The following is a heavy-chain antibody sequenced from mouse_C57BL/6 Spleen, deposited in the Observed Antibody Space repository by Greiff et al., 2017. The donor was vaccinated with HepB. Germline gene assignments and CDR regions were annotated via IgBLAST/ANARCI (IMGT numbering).Heavy chain of an antibody. CDR2: IYPRSGNT. CDR1: GYTFTSYG. V-gene: IGHV1-81*01. CDR3: ARFGKGEDYAMDY. Sequence: VQLQESGAELARPGASVKLSCKASGYTFTSYGISWVKQRTGQGLEWIGEIYPRSGNTYYNEKFKGKATLTADKSSSTAYMELRSLTSEDSAVYFCARFGKGEDYAMDYWGQGTSVTVSS. D-gene: IGHD2-1*01. J-gene: IGHJ4*01.